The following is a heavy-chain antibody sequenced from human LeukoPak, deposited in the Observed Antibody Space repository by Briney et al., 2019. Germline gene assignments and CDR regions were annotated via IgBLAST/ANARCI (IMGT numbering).Heavy chain of an antibody. V-gene: IGHV3-23*01. CDR1: GFTFSSYA. Sequence: GGSLRLSCAASGFTFSSYAMSWVRQAPGKGLEWVSAISGSGGSTYYADTVKGRFTISRDNSKNTLYLQMNSLRAEDTAVYYCAKDWAVAGSSNYWGQGTLVTVSS. D-gene: IGHD6-19*01. CDR2: ISGSGGST. CDR3: AKDWAVAGSSNY. J-gene: IGHJ4*02.